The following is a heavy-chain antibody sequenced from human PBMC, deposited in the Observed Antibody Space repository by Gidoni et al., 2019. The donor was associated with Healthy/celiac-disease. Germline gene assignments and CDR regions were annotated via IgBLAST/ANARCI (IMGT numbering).Heavy chain of an antibody. Sequence: QVQLQESGPGLVKPSQTLFLTCTVSGGSISSGGYYWSWIRQHPGKGLEWIGYIYYSGSTYYNPSLKSRVTISVDTSKNQFSLKLSSVTAADTAVYYCARDHPPDYDFWEGPPGMDVWGQGTTVTVSS. CDR3: ARDHPPDYDFWEGPPGMDV. CDR1: GGSISSGGYY. V-gene: IGHV4-31*03. CDR2: IYYSGST. D-gene: IGHD3-3*01. J-gene: IGHJ6*02.